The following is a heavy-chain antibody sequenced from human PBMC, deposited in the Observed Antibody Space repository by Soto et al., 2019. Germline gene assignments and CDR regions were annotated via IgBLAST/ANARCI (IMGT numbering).Heavy chain of an antibody. CDR1: GFTFSDYX. J-gene: IGHJ4*02. CDR2: ISGPGERQ. Sequence: GGSLRLSCAASGFTFSDYXMHWVRQAPGKGLEYVSSISGPGERQHYANSVKGRFTISRDNSKNTLYLQMGSLRPEDMALYYCARDLSGGGLDYWGQGTLVTVSS. V-gene: IGHV3-64*01. D-gene: IGHD3-10*01. CDR3: ARDLSGGGLDY.